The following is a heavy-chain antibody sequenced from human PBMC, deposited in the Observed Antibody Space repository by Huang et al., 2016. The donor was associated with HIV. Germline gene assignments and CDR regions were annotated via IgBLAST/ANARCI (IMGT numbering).Heavy chain of an antibody. CDR3: ARTAYSYGFRQGYNWFDP. V-gene: IGHV1-69*13. CDR2: IIPRFGTA. J-gene: IGHJ5*02. Sequence: QVLLVQSGADVRKPGSSVKVSCTAFGGTFSSYAISWVRQAPGQGLGWMGGIIPRFGTANYTQKFQGRVRITVDESTNTGYMELTRLTSEDTAVYYCARTAYSYGFRQGYNWFDPWGQGTPVTVSS. D-gene: IGHD5-18*01. CDR1: GGTFSSYA.